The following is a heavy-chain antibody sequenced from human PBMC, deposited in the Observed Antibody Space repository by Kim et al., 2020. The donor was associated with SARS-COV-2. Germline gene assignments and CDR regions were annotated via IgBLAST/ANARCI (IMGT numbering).Heavy chain of an antibody. Sequence: GESLQISCKGSGYSFTSYWIGWVRQMPGKGLEWMGIIYPGDSDTRYSPSFQGQVTISADKSISTAYLQWSSLKASDTAMYYCARHGNSYGSGSYENPFDYWGQGTLVTVSS. CDR3: ARHGNSYGSGSYENPFDY. D-gene: IGHD3-10*01. V-gene: IGHV5-51*01. CDR1: GYSFTSYW. CDR2: IYPGDSDT. J-gene: IGHJ4*02.